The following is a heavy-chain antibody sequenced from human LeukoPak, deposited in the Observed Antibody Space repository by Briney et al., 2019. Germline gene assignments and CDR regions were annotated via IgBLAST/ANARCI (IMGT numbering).Heavy chain of an antibody. CDR2: ISYDGSNK. CDR1: GFTFGSYA. V-gene: IGHV3-30-3*01. CDR3: ARDPSGIAVAGTGGYFDY. J-gene: IGHJ4*02. D-gene: IGHD6-19*01. Sequence: GGSLRLSCAASGFTFGSYAMHWVRQAPGKGLEWVAVISYDGSNKYYADSVKGRFTISRDNSKNTLYLQMNSLRAEDTAVYYCARDPSGIAVAGTGGYFDYWGQGTLVTVSS.